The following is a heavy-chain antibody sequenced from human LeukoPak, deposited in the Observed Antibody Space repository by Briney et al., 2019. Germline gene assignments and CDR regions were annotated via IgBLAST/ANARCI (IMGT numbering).Heavy chain of an antibody. V-gene: IGHV3-7*01. CDR1: GFRFSSYW. D-gene: IGHD3-3*01. Sequence: PGGSLRLSCAASGFRFSSYWMSWVRQAPGKGLEWVANINLDGSEKSYVDSVEGRFTISRDNAKNSLYLQMNSLRAEDTAVYYCARELGYDFWSGYSIDYWGQGTLVTVSS. CDR2: INLDGSEK. J-gene: IGHJ4*02. CDR3: ARELGYDFWSGYSIDY.